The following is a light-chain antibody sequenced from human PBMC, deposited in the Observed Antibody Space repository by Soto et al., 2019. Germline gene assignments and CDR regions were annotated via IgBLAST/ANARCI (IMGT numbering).Light chain of an antibody. J-gene: IGKJ5*01. V-gene: IGKV3-11*01. CDR2: DAS. CDR3: QQRSNWPIT. CDR1: QSISSY. Sequence: TALTQSLATLSLSPGQRRTLSCGASQSISSYLPWYTQKPGQAPRLLIYDASNRATGIPARFSGSGSGTDFTLTISSLEPEDFAVYYCQQRSNWPITFGQGTRLEIK.